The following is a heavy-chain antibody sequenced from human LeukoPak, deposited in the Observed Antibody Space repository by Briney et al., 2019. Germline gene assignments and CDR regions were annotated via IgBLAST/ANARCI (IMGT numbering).Heavy chain of an antibody. Sequence: GGSLRLSCAASGFTFTRYGMHWVRQAPGKGLEWVAFVRYDGSEKYYADSVKGRFTISRDDSRNTVFLQMNSLTAEDTAVYHCAKGSFYCTSSTCPQYYYYMDVWGTGTTVTVSS. CDR2: VRYDGSEK. D-gene: IGHD2/OR15-2a*01. CDR3: AKGSFYCTSSTCPQYYYYMDV. CDR1: GFTFTRYG. V-gene: IGHV3-30*02. J-gene: IGHJ6*03.